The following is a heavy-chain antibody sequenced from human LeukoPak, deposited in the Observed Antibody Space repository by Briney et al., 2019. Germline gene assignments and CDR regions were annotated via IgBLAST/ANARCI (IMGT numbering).Heavy chain of an antibody. CDR1: GGSISSYY. CDR3: ARDPQTWVFDI. D-gene: IGHD3-16*01. Sequence: SETLSLTCTVYGGSISSYYWSWIRQPPGKGLEWIGYISDSGSTDYNPSLRGRVTISVDTSNSQFSLKLNSVTAADTAVYYCARDPQTWVFDIWGQGTMVTVSS. V-gene: IGHV4-59*01. CDR2: ISDSGST. J-gene: IGHJ3*02.